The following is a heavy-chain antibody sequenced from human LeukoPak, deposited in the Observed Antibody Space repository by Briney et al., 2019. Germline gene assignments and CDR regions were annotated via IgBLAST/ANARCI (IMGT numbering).Heavy chain of an antibody. Sequence: SLRLSCAASGFTFSTYAMHWVRQAPGKGLEWVAIIWFDGSTKYYADSVKGRFTISRDNSKNTLYLQVNSLRAGDTAVYYCARDLHVAAIDYWGQGTLVTVSS. V-gene: IGHV3-33*01. CDR2: IWFDGSTK. CDR3: ARDLHVAAIDY. CDR1: GFTFSTYA. D-gene: IGHD2-2*02. J-gene: IGHJ4*02.